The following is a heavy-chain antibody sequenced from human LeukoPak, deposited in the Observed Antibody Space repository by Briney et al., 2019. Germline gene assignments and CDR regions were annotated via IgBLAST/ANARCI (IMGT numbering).Heavy chain of an antibody. CDR1: GGSVSSSNW. Sequence: SETLSLTCAVSGGSVSSSNWWSWVRQPPGKGLEWIGEIYHSGSTNYNPSLKSRVTISVDKSKNQFSLKLSSVTAADTAVYYCARGETGYCSSTSCLSYYYYGMDVWGQGTTVTVSS. V-gene: IGHV4-4*02. CDR3: ARGETGYCSSTSCLSYYYYGMDV. CDR2: IYHSGST. D-gene: IGHD2-2*01. J-gene: IGHJ6*02.